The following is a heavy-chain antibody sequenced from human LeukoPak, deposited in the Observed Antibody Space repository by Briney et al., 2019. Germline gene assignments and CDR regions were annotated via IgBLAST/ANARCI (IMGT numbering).Heavy chain of an antibody. J-gene: IGHJ4*02. Sequence: GSLRLSCAASGFTFSSYWMSWVRQAPGKGLEWVANIKQDGSEKYYVDSVKGRFTISRDNAKNSLYLQMNSLRAEDTAVYYCARYAGGYNRYFDYWGQGTLVTVSS. CDR1: GFTFSSYW. CDR3: ARYAGGYNRYFDY. D-gene: IGHD5-24*01. V-gene: IGHV3-7*01. CDR2: IKQDGSEK.